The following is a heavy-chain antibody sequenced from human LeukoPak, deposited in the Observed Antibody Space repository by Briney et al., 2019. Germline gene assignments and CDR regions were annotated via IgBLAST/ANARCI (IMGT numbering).Heavy chain of an antibody. V-gene: IGHV3-30*18. CDR3: AKDRVTAAGYYFDY. J-gene: IGHJ4*02. CDR1: GFTFSSYG. D-gene: IGHD6-13*01. Sequence: GRSLRLSCAASGFTFSSYGMHWVRQAPGKGLEWVAVISYDGSNKYYADSVKGRFTISRDNSKNTLYLQMNSLRAEDTAVYYCAKDRVTAAGYYFDYWGQGTLVTVSS. CDR2: ISYDGSNK.